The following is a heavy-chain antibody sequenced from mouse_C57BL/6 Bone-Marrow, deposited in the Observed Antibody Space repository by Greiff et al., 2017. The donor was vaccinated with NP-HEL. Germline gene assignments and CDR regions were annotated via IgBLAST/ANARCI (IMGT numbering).Heavy chain of an antibody. J-gene: IGHJ4*01. CDR2: IDPSDSYT. CDR1: GYTFTSYW. D-gene: IGHD1-1*01. V-gene: IGHV1-50*01. CDR3: ARERGRNYAMDY. Sequence: QVQLQQPGAELVKPGASVKLSCKASGYTFTSYWMQWVKQRPGQGLEWIGEIDPSDSYTNYNQKFKGKATLTVDTSSSTAYMQLSSLTSEDSAVYYCARERGRNYAMDYWGQGTSVTVSS.